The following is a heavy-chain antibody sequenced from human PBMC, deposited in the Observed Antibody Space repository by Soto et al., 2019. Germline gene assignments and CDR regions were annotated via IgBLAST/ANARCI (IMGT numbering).Heavy chain of an antibody. V-gene: IGHV4-61*01. CDR3: ASLKLDYDFWSGYWAYVAVFDY. CDR1: GGSVSSGSYY. J-gene: IGHJ4*02. CDR2: IYYSGST. D-gene: IGHD3-3*01. Sequence: PSETLSLTCTVSGGSVSSGSYYWTWIRQPPGKGLEWIGYIYYSGSTNYNPSRKSRVTIAVDTSKNQFSLKLSSVTAADTAVYYCASLKLDYDFWSGYWAYVAVFDYRGQGTLGTVSS.